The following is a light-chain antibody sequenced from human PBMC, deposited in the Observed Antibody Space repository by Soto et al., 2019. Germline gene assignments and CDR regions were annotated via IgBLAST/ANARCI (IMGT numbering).Light chain of an antibody. CDR2: ENK. CDR1: SGSIASNY. V-gene: IGLV6-57*03. CDR3: QSFESRIIV. J-gene: IGLJ2*01. Sequence: NFMLTQPHSVSESPGMTVNISCTRSSGSIASNYVQWYQQRPGSAPTIVIYENKQRPSGVPDRFSGSIDSSSNSASLTISGLKTEDEADYYCQSFESRIIVFVGGTKLTVL.